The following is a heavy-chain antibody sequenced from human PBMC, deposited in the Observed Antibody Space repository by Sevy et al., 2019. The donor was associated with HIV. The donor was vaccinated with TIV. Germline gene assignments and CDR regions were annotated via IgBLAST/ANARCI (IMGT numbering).Heavy chain of an antibody. D-gene: IGHD3-22*01. Sequence: GGSLRLSCAASGFTFGDYGFHWVRQSPGKGLEWVAVISYDGSDKYYANSVKGSFNVSRDNSKNTVYLQMSILRTEDTAVDYCAKDNPQECDSDNYYSAGLEHWGQGTPVTV. V-gene: IGHV3-30*18. CDR2: ISYDGSDK. J-gene: IGHJ4*02. CDR3: AKDNPQECDSDNYYSAGLEH. CDR1: GFTFGDYG.